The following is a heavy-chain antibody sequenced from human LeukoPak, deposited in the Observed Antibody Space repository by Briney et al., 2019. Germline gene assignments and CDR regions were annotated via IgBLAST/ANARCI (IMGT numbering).Heavy chain of an antibody. CDR3: ARDNSVRDEAWWFNP. CDR1: GYTFTSYD. D-gene: IGHD3-10*01. Sequence: ASVKVSCKASGYTFTSYDINWVRQATGQGPEWMGVISPSGGSTTYAQKFQGRVTLTRDMSTSTDYLELSSLRSEDTAVYYCARDNSVRDEAWWFNPWGQGPRSPSPQ. V-gene: IGHV1-46*01. J-gene: IGHJ5*02. CDR2: ISPSGGST.